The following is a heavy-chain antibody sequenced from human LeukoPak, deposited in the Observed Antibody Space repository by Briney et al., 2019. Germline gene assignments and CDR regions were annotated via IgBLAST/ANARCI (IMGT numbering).Heavy chain of an antibody. V-gene: IGHV3-30*02. D-gene: IGHD1-14*01. J-gene: IGHJ4*02. CDR3: ARLTPGTGSTRQGY. CDR1: GFTFSSYG. CDR2: IRYDGSNK. Sequence: PGGSLRLSCAASGFTFSSYGMHWVRQAPGKGLEWVAFIRYDGSNKYYADSVKGRFTISRDNSKNTLYLQMNSLRAEDTAVYFCARLTPGTGSTRQGYWGQGTLVTVSS.